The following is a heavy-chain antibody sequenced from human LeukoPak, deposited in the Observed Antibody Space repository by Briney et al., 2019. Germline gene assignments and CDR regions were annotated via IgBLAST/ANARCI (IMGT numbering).Heavy chain of an antibody. Sequence: GASVKVSCKASGYTFTSYYMHWVRQAPGQGLEWMGWISAYNGNTRYAQKLQGRVTMTTDSSTSTAYMELRSLRSDDTAVYYCARGSSRSPRDAFDIWGQGTMVTVSS. CDR1: GYTFTSYY. CDR2: ISAYNGNT. CDR3: ARGSSRSPRDAFDI. V-gene: IGHV1-18*04. J-gene: IGHJ3*02.